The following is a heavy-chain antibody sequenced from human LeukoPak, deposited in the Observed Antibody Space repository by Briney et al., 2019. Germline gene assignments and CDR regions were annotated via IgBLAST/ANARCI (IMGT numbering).Heavy chain of an antibody. V-gene: IGHV3-9*03. D-gene: IGHD6-13*01. CDR1: GFTFDDYA. J-gene: IGHJ4*02. CDR3: AKGDSSSWYQRYYFDY. CDR2: ISWNSGSI. Sequence: GGSLRLSCAASGFTFDDYAMHWVRQAPGKGLEWASGISWNSGSIGYADSVKGRFTISRDNAKNSLYLQMNSLRAEDMALYYCAKGDSSSWYQRYYFDYWGQGTLVTVSS.